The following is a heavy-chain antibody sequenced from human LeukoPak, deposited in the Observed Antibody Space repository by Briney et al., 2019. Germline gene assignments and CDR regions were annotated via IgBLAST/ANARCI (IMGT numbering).Heavy chain of an antibody. CDR2: ISYDGSNK. CDR1: GFTFSSYA. Sequence: GGSLRLSCAASGFTFSSYAMHWVRQAPGKGLEWVAVISYDGSNKYYADSVKGRFTISRDNSKNTLYLQMNSLRAEDTAVYYCAKDRPGIAVAGTWIYWGQGTLVTVSS. D-gene: IGHD6-19*01. CDR3: AKDRPGIAVAGTWIY. V-gene: IGHV3-30-3*01. J-gene: IGHJ4*02.